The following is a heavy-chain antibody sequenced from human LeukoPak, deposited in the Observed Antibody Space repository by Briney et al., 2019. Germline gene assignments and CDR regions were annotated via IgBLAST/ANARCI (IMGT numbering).Heavy chain of an antibody. CDR2: IKQDGSEK. CDR1: GFTFSSYW. D-gene: IGHD6-13*01. J-gene: IGHJ5*02. V-gene: IGHV3-7*03. CDR3: ARGRIAAAGNTPFDP. Sequence: GGSLRLSCAASGFTFSSYWMSWVRQAPGKGLEWVANIKQDGSEKYYVDSVKGRFTISRDNAKNSLYLQMNSLRAEGTAVYYCARGRIAAAGNTPFDPWGQGTLVTVSS.